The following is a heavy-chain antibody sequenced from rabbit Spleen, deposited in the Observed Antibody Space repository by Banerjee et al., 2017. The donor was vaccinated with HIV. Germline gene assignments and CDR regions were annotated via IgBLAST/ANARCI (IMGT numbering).Heavy chain of an antibody. CDR2: AYAGSTDST. CDR1: GFSFSSSYW. J-gene: IGHJ4*01. V-gene: IGHV1S40*01. CDR3: ASAYSDIYFDL. Sequence: QSLEESGGDLVKPGASLTLTCTASGFSFSSSYWLCWVRQAPGKGLEWVACAYAGSTDSTYSATWAKGRFTISKTSSTTVTLQMTSLTAADTATYFCASAYSDIYFDLWGQGTLAPS. D-gene: IGHD6-1*01.